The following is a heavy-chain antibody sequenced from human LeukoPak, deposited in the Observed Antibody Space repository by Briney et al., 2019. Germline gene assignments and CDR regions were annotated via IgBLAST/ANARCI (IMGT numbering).Heavy chain of an antibody. V-gene: IGHV3-48*01. CDR3: ARGGVGYDYVWGSYRGAFDI. D-gene: IGHD3-16*02. CDR1: GFTFSSYS. Sequence: GGSLRLSCAASGFTFSSYSMNWVRQAPGKGLERVSYISSSSSTIYYADSVKGRFTISRDNAKNSLYLQMNSLRAEDTAVYYCARGGVGYDYVWGSYRGAFDIWGQGTMVTVSS. J-gene: IGHJ3*02. CDR2: ISSSSSTI.